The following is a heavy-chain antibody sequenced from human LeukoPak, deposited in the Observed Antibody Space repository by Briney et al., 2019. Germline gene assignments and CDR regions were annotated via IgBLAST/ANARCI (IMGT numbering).Heavy chain of an antibody. CDR2: IYYSGST. Sequence: SETLSLTCTVSGGSISSYYWSWIRQPPGKGLEWIGYIYYSGSTNYNPSLKSRVTISVDTSKNQFSLKLSSMTAADTAVYYCARGWGYCSSTSCFYYFDYWGQGTLVAVSS. D-gene: IGHD2-2*01. V-gene: IGHV4-59*01. CDR3: ARGWGYCSSTSCFYYFDY. J-gene: IGHJ4*02. CDR1: GGSISSYY.